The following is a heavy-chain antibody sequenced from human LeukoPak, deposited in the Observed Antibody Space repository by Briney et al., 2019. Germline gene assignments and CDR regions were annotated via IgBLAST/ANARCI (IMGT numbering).Heavy chain of an antibody. CDR1: GYTFTGYY. D-gene: IGHD3-9*01. CDR2: INPNSGGT. CDR3: ANGGITIFSSPRPPDY. Sequence: GASVKVSCKASGYTFTGYYMHWVRQPPGQGLAWMGWINPNSGGTNYAQKFQGRVTMTRDTSISTAYMELSRLRSDETAVYYCANGGITIFSSPRPPDYWGQGTLVTVSS. V-gene: IGHV1-2*02. J-gene: IGHJ4*02.